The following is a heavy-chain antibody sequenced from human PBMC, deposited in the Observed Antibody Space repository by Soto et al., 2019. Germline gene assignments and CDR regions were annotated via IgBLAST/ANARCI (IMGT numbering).Heavy chain of an antibody. CDR1: GYTFTIYA. V-gene: IGHV1-3*01. Sequence: ASVKVSCKASGYTFTIYAMHCVLQSPVQRLEWMGFINAGNGNTKYSQKFQGRVTITRDTSASTAYMELSSLRSEDTAVYYCARVRVAAVSSRYGMDVWGQGTTVTVSS. D-gene: IGHD2-2*01. CDR3: ARVRVAAVSSRYGMDV. J-gene: IGHJ6*02. CDR2: INAGNGNT.